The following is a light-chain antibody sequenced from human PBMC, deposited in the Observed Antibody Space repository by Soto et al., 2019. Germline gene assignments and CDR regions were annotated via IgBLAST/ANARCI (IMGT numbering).Light chain of an antibody. V-gene: IGKV3-20*01. Sequence: EFVLTQSPGALSVSPGETVTLSCRASQRVDSNSLAWYHHKPGLAPRLLIFGASTRATRIPDRFSGSGSGTDFTLTITRLEPEDSGLYYSQQYVASPLTFGGGTRV. CDR2: GAS. CDR1: QRVDSNS. J-gene: IGKJ4*01. CDR3: QQYVASPLT.